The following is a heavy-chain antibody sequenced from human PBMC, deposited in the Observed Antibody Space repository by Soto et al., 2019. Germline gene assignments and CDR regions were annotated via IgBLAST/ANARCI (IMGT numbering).Heavy chain of an antibody. CDR2: INPNSGGT. Sequence: ASVKVSCKASGYTFTGYYMHWVRQAPGQGLEWMGWINPNSGGTNYAQKFQGWVTMTRDTSISTAYMELSRLRSDDTAVYYCARTPQRGGTGTTFAFDIWGQGTMVTVSS. CDR1: GYTFTGYY. CDR3: ARTPQRGGTGTTFAFDI. J-gene: IGHJ3*02. V-gene: IGHV1-2*04. D-gene: IGHD1-1*01.